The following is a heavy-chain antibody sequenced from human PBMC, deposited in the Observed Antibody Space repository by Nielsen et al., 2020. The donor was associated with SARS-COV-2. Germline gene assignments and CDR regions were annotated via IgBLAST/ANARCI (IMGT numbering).Heavy chain of an antibody. CDR1: GFTFSSYG. V-gene: IGHV3-21*05. D-gene: IGHD6-13*01. CDR2: ISSSSRYT. CDR3: ANHLGDSRPFDY. Sequence: GESLKISCAASGFTFSSYGMHWVRQAPGKGLEWVSYISSSSRYTNYADSVKGRFIISRDNAKNSLYLQMNSLRAEDTAVYHCANHLGDSRPFDYWGQGTLVTVSS. J-gene: IGHJ4*02.